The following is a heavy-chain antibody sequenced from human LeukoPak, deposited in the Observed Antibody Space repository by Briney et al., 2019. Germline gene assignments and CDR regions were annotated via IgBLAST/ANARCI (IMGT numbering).Heavy chain of an antibody. V-gene: IGHV3-30*02. CDR2: IRYDGSNK. J-gene: IGHJ6*03. CDR3: AKDDSSSWSYYYYYYMDV. CDR1: GFTFSSYG. D-gene: IGHD6-13*01. Sequence: GGSLRLSCAASGFTFSSYGMHWVRQAPGKGLEWVAFIRYDGSNKYYADSVKGRFTISRDNSKNTLYLQMNSLRAEDTAVYYCAKDDSSSWSYYYYYYMDVWGKGTTVTISS.